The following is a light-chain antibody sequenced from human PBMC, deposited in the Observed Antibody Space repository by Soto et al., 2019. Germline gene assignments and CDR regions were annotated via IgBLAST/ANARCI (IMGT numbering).Light chain of an antibody. V-gene: IGKV3-20*01. CDR3: QQYATSPYT. CDR2: GAS. Sequence: EIVLPQSPGPLDLSAGERATLYCMARQSFICSYLAWFQQKPGQAPRLLIYGASSRATGIPDRFSGSGSGTDFRLAINRLEPEDFAVNYGQQYATSPYTFGQDTNLEIK. CDR1: QSFICSY. J-gene: IGKJ2*01.